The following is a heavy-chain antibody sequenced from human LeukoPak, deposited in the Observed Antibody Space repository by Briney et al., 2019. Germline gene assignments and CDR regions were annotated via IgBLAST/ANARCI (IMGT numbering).Heavy chain of an antibody. D-gene: IGHD3-22*01. Sequence: ASVKVSCKASGYTFTSYGISWVRQAPGQGLEWMEWISAYNGNTNYAQKLQGRVTMTTDTSTSTAYMELRSLRSDDTAVYYCAREVYYYDSSGYYERPDYWGQGTLVTVSS. CDR3: AREVYYYDSSGYYERPDY. J-gene: IGHJ4*02. CDR1: GYTFTSYG. V-gene: IGHV1-18*01. CDR2: ISAYNGNT.